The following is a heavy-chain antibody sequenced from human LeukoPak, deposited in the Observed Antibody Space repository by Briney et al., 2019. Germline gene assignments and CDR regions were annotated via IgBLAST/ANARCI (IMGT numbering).Heavy chain of an antibody. J-gene: IGHJ3*02. V-gene: IGHV3-48*01. CDR3: ARDTLELLSDAFDI. CDR1: GFTFSSYS. CDR2: ISSSSSTI. Sequence: PGGSLRLPCAASGFTFSSYSMNWVRQAPGKGLEWVSYISSSSSTIYYADSVKGRFTISRDNAKNSLYLQMNSLRAEDTAVYYCARDTLELLSDAFDIWGQGTMVTVSS. D-gene: IGHD1-7*01.